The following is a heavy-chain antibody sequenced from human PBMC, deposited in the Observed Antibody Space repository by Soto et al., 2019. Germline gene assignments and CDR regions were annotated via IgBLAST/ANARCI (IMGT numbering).Heavy chain of an antibody. J-gene: IGHJ6*03. D-gene: IGHD3-3*01. Sequence: QVQLVQSGAEVKKPGASVKVSCKASGYTFTSYAMHWVRQAPGQRLEWMGWINAGNGNTKYSQKFQGRVTITRDISASTAYMELSSLRSEDTAVYYCASGYDFWSGGAYMDVWGKGTTVTVSS. CDR3: ASGYDFWSGGAYMDV. CDR1: GYTFTSYA. V-gene: IGHV1-3*01. CDR2: INAGNGNT.